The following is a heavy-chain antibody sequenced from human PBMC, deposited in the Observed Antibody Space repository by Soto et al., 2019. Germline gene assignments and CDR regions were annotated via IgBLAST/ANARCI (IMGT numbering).Heavy chain of an antibody. J-gene: IGHJ4*02. CDR2: IYGDDDK. CDR3: AHRPSYCSGGSCYSGFDY. Sequence: QITLKESGPTLVKPTQTLTLTCTFSGFSLGTSGVGVGWIRQPPGKALEWLALIYGDDDKRYSPSLKSRLTITKDTSKNQVVLTMTNMDPVDTATYYCAHRPSYCSGGSCYSGFDYWGQGTLVTVSS. V-gene: IGHV2-5*02. D-gene: IGHD2-15*01. CDR1: GFSLGTSGVG.